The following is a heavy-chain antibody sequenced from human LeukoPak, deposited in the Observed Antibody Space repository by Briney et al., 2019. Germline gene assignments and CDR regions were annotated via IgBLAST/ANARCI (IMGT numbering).Heavy chain of an antibody. D-gene: IGHD5-18*01. CDR3: ATDTRGGYMFSDVDTAMVTGY. J-gene: IGHJ4*02. V-gene: IGHV1-24*01. CDR2: FDPEDGET. Sequence: ASVKVSCKVSVYTLTELSMHWVRQAPGKGLEWMGGFDPEDGETIYAQKFQGRVTMTEDTSTDTAYMELSSLRSEDTAVYYCATDTRGGYMFSDVDTAMVTGYWGQGTLVTVSS. CDR1: VYTLTELS.